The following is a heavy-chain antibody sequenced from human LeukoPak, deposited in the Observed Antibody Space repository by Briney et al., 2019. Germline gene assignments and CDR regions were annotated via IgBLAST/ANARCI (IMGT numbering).Heavy chain of an antibody. CDR2: INHSGST. J-gene: IGHJ4*02. Sequence: SETLSPTCAVYGGSFSGYYWSWIRQPPGKGLEWIGEINHSGSTNYNPSLKSRVTISVDTSKNQFSLKLSSVTAADTAVYYCARAYKPAKRIAVAGLFDYWGQGTLVTVSS. D-gene: IGHD6-19*01. CDR3: ARAYKPAKRIAVAGLFDY. CDR1: GGSFSGYY. V-gene: IGHV4-34*01.